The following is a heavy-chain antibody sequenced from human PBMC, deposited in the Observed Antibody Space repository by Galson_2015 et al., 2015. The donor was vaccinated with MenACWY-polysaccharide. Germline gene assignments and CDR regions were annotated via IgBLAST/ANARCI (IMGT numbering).Heavy chain of an antibody. V-gene: IGHV3-48*01. CDR2: ISSSSSTI. Sequence: SLRLSCAASGFTFSSYSMNWVRQAPGKGLEWVSYISSSSSTIYYADFVKGRFTISRDNAKNSLFLQMNSLRAEDTAVYYCARLHCSSTSCYPTDYYYYGMDVWGQGTTVTVSS. J-gene: IGHJ6*02. CDR1: GFTFSSYS. D-gene: IGHD2-2*01. CDR3: ARLHCSSTSCYPTDYYYYGMDV.